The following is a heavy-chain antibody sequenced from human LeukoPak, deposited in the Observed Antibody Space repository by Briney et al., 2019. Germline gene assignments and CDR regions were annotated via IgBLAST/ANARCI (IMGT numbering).Heavy chain of an antibody. CDR3: YGRYNWFDP. D-gene: IGHD3-10*02. V-gene: IGHV3-48*03. Sequence: GGSLRLLCAASGFTFRSYEMNCVRQARGKGLEWVSYISSSGSTIYYADSVKGRFTISRDNAKNSLYLQMNSLRAEDTAVYYCYGRYNWFDPWGQGTLVTVSS. CDR1: GFTFRSYE. CDR2: ISSSGSTI. J-gene: IGHJ5*02.